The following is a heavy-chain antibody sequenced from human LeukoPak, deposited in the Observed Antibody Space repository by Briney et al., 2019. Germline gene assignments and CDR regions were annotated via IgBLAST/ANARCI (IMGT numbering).Heavy chain of an antibody. V-gene: IGHV4-61*01. CDR1: GGSFSSGSYY. CDR3: ARESHCISASCYPTWFDP. D-gene: IGHD2-2*01. Sequence: SETLSLTCTVSGGSFSSGSYYWSWIRQPPGKGLEWIGYIYYSGSTNYNPSLKSRVTISVDMSKKQFSLKLSSVTAADTAVYYCARESHCISASCYPTWFDPWGQGTLVTVSS. J-gene: IGHJ5*02. CDR2: IYYSGST.